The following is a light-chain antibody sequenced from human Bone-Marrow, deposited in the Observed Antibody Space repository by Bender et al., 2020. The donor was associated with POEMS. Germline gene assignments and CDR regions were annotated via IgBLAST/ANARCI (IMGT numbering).Light chain of an antibody. J-gene: IGLJ3*02. CDR1: SRDVGSYNL. V-gene: IGLV2-23*01. CDR3: CAYTGTSILL. CDR2: EGS. Sequence: QSALAQPASVSGSPGQSITISCSGTSRDVGSYNLVSWYPQYPGKAPKLLLFEGSHRPSGVPNRVSGSKSSNTASLTIAGLQAEDEGYYFCCAYTGTSILLFGGGTKLTVL.